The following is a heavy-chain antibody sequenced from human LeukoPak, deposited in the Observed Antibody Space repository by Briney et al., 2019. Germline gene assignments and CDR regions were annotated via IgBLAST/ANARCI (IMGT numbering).Heavy chain of an antibody. J-gene: IGHJ6*03. V-gene: IGHV4-59*01. Sequence: SETLSLTCTVSGGSISSYYWSWIRQPPGKGLEWIGYIYYSGSTNYNPSLKSRVTISVDTSKNQFSLKLSSVTAADTAVYYCARGNGNDILTGYYPYYYYYYMDVWGKGTTVTVSS. CDR1: GGSISSYY. D-gene: IGHD3-9*01. CDR2: IYYSGST. CDR3: ARGNGNDILTGYYPYYYYYYMDV.